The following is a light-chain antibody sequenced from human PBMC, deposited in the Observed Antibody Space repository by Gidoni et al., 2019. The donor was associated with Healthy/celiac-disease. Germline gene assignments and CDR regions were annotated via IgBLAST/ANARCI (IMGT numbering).Light chain of an antibody. CDR3: QQYAGSPYT. CDR1: QSVSSSY. J-gene: IGKJ2*01. Sequence: EIVLTQSPGTLSLFPGERATLPCRASQSVSSSYLAWYQQKPGQAPRLLIYGASSRATGIPDRFSGSGSGTDFTLTISRLEPEDFAVYYCQQYAGSPYTFGQGTKLEIK. CDR2: GAS. V-gene: IGKV3-20*01.